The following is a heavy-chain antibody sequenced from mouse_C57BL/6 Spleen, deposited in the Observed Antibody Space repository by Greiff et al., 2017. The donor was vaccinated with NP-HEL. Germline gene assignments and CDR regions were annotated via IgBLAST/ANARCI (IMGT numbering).Heavy chain of an antibody. CDR1: GYSFTDYN. CDR3: AIEGAIYYDYDDWFAY. V-gene: IGHV1-39*01. Sequence: EVKLQESGPELVKPGASVKISCKASGYSFTDYNMNWVKQSNGKSLEWIGVINPNYGTTSYNQKFKGKATLTVDQSSSTAYMQLNSLTSEDSAVYYCAIEGAIYYDYDDWFAYWGQGTLVTVSA. J-gene: IGHJ3*01. CDR2: INPNYGTT. D-gene: IGHD2-4*01.